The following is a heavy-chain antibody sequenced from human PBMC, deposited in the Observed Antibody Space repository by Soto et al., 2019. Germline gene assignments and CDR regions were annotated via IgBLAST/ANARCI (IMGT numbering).Heavy chain of an antibody. V-gene: IGHV4-59*01. CDR3: ARDFRGHHDY. D-gene: IGHD3-10*01. Sequence: PSETLSLTCAVYGGSFSSYYWSWIRQPPGKGLECIGYIYYSGSTNYNPSLKCRVTISVDTSKNQFSLKLSSVTAADTAVYYCARDFRGHHDYWGQGTLVTVSS. CDR2: IYYSGST. J-gene: IGHJ4*02. CDR1: GGSFSSYY.